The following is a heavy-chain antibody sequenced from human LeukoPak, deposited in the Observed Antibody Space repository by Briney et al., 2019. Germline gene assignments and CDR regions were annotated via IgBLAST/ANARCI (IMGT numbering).Heavy chain of an antibody. V-gene: IGHV4-39*07. CDR3: AKGRNYGSGSYHENYYYYYYMDV. CDR2: LSNNGST. CDR1: GGSISASGFF. Sequence: GSLRLSCSVSGGSISASGFFWVWNRQRPGKGLEWIGSLSNNGSTYSNPSLKGRVTISVDTSKNQFSLKLSSVTAADTAVYYCAKGRNYGSGSYHENYYYYYYMDVWGKGTTVTVSS. J-gene: IGHJ6*03. D-gene: IGHD3-10*01.